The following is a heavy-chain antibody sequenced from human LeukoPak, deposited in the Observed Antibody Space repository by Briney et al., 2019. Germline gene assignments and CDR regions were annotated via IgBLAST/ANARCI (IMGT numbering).Heavy chain of an antibody. CDR3: ARGGFYCGDDCYVDY. Sequence: PSETLSLTCAVYGGSLSYYYWSWIRQPPEKGLDWIGEINRSGSTNYNPSLKSRVSISVDTSKNQFSLKLSSVTAADTAVYYCARGGFYCGDDCYVDYWGQGTLVTVSS. CDR1: GGSLSYYY. V-gene: IGHV4-34*01. D-gene: IGHD2-21*02. CDR2: INRSGST. J-gene: IGHJ4*02.